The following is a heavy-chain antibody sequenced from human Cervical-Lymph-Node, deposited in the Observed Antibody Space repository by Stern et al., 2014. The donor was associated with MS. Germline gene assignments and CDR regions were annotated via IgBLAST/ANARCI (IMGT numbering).Heavy chain of an antibody. J-gene: IGHJ2*01. D-gene: IGHD2/OR15-2a*01. Sequence: QVQLQESGPGLVKPSGTLSLTCAVSGGSVSSTNWWSWVRQSPGQGLEWIVNIYHSGASNYRPSLRSRVPISLDNSKTPLSLHLTSVTAADTAVYYCARERQQYCNSEGCSYWYFDLWGRGTLVTVSS. CDR3: ARERQQYCNSEGCSYWYFDL. CDR2: IYHSGAS. V-gene: IGHV4-4*02. CDR1: GGSVSSTNW.